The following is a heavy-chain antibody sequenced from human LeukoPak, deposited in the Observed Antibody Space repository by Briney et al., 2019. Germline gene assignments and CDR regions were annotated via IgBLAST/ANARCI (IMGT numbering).Heavy chain of an antibody. CDR2: IYYSGST. Sequence: SETLSLTCTVSGGSISSYYWSWIRQPPGKGLERIGYIYYSGSTNYNPSLKSRVTISVDTSKNQFSLKLSSVTAADTAVYYCARVGSGYYYYYYMDVWGKGTTVTVSS. CDR3: ARVGSGYYYYYYMDV. D-gene: IGHD1-26*01. CDR1: GGSISSYY. V-gene: IGHV4-59*01. J-gene: IGHJ6*03.